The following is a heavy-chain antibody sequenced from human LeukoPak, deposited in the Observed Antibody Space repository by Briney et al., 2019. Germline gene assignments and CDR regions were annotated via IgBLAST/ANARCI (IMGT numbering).Heavy chain of an antibody. V-gene: IGHV3-15*01. CDR3: TTGPYDYGSGTYYH. CDR1: GFTFSNAW. Sequence: AGGSLSLSRPLSGFTFSNAWIGSVRLAPGNGLEWVGRVKSKTNGRTTDYAAPVKGRFTISRDDSKNTLYVQMNSLKTEDTAVYYCTTGPYDYGSGTYYHWGQGTLVTVSS. CDR2: VKSKTNGRTT. D-gene: IGHD3-10*01. J-gene: IGHJ4*02.